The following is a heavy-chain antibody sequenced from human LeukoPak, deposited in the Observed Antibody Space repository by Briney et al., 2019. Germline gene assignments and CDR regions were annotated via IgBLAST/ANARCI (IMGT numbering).Heavy chain of an antibody. CDR1: GYSFTSYW. CDR3: ARHNYCSSTSCYPSPYYYYYMDV. J-gene: IGHJ6*03. Sequence: GESLKIPCKGSGYSFTSYWIGWVRQMPGKGLEWKGIIYPGDSDTRYSPSFQGQVTISADKSISTAYLQWSSLKASDTAMYYCARHNYCSSTSCYPSPYYYYYMDVWGKGTTVTVSS. V-gene: IGHV5-51*01. CDR2: IYPGDSDT. D-gene: IGHD2-2*01.